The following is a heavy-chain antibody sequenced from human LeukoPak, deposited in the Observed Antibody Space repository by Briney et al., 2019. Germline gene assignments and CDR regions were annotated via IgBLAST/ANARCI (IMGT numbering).Heavy chain of an antibody. J-gene: IGHJ4*02. CDR2: LKQDGSAK. Sequence: TLSSYGXSWGRQXPXXXREGLPNLKQDGSAKYSVDSVKGRFNSSRDNAKNSLYLQMNSLRAEDTAIYYCARGYWQLGYWGQGTLVTVSS. V-gene: IGHV3-7*01. D-gene: IGHD1-26*01. CDR1: TLSSYG. CDR3: ARGYWQLGY.